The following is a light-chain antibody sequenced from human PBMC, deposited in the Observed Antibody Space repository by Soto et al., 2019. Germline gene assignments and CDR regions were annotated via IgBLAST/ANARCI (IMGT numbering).Light chain of an antibody. J-gene: IGLJ1*01. CDR2: EVS. CDR3: SSYTSSSTYV. CDR1: NSDVGSYNR. V-gene: IGLV2-18*02. Sequence: ELKQPPYVTGSHRQLGPISSTGTNSDVGSYNRVSWYQQPPGTAPKLMISEVSNRPSGVPDRFSGSKSGNTASLTISGLQAEDEADYYCSSYTSSSTYVFGTGTKVTVL.